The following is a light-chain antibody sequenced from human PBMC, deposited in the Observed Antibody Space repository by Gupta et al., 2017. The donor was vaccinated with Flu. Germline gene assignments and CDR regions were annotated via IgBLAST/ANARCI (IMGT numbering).Light chain of an antibody. CDR2: ADS. V-gene: IGLV3-21*02. J-gene: IGLJ2*01. CDR1: KIRSKS. Sequence: SYVLTQPPSVSVAPGWKASITCGGNKIRSKSVHWYQQKPGQAPVLVVYADSDRPSGIPERFSGSNAGNTATLTISRVEAEDEADYYCQVWDSSSDHPHVVFGGGTKLTVL. CDR3: QVWDSSSDHPHVV.